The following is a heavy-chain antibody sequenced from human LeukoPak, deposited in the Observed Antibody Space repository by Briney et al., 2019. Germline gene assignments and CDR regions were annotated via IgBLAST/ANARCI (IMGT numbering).Heavy chain of an antibody. CDR1: GFTFSSYS. J-gene: IGHJ6*03. Sequence: GGSLRLSCAASGFTFSSYSMNWVRQAPGKGLEWVSSISSSSSYIYYADSVKGRFTISRDSAKNSLYLQMNSLRAEDTAVYYCARSSYYYGSGDFMDVWGKGTTVTVSS. CDR3: ARSSYYYGSGDFMDV. V-gene: IGHV3-21*01. D-gene: IGHD3-10*01. CDR2: ISSSSSYI.